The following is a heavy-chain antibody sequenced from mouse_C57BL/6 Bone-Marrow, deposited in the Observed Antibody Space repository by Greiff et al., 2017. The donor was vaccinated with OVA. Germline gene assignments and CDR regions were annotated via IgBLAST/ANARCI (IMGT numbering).Heavy chain of an antibody. CDR2: INYDGSST. Sequence: EVKVVESEGGLVQPGSSMKLSCTASGFTFSDYYMAWVRQVPEKGLEWVANINYDGSSTYYLDSLKSRFIISRDNAKNILYLQMSSLKSEDTATYYCASDGPSNWYFDVWGTGTTVTVSS. CDR3: ASDGPSNWYFDV. J-gene: IGHJ1*03. V-gene: IGHV5-16*01. CDR1: GFTFSDYY.